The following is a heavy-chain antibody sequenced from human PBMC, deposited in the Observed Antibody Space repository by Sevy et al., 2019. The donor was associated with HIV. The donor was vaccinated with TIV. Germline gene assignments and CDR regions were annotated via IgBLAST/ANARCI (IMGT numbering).Heavy chain of an antibody. V-gene: IGHV3-13*01. CDR3: ARACTAAGYKSGPIDAFDV. CDR1: GFTFSTYD. J-gene: IGHJ3*01. CDR2: IGTLLDT. Sequence: GGSLTLSCAASGFTFSTYDMHWVRHVAGEGLEWVSGIGTLLDTYYAASVKGRLIISRDNAKNSLFLQMNSLRAGDTAIYYCARACTAAGYKSGPIDAFDVWGQGTVVTVSS. D-gene: IGHD6-13*01.